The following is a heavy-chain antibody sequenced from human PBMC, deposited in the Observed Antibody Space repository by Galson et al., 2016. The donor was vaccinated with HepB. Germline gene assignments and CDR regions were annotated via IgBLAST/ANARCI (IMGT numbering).Heavy chain of an antibody. J-gene: IGHJ3*02. CDR3: ARPRDNYGHAIDI. CDR1: GFTFRNYH. D-gene: IGHD3-10*01. V-gene: IGHV3-21*01. CDR2: VSSGSAYK. Sequence: SLRLSCAGSGFTFRNYHMNWVRQTPGKGLEWVSSVSSGSAYKYYADSVKGRFPIFRDNAKNSLYLPMNSLRVVETAVYYCARPRDNYGHAIDIWGQGTMVTVSS.